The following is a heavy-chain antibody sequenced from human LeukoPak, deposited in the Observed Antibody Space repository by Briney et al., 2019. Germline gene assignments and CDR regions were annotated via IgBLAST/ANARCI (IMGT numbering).Heavy chain of an antibody. V-gene: IGHV3-7*01. CDR3: ARDKIVGATRFDY. CDR2: IRQDGGEI. D-gene: IGHD1-26*01. J-gene: IGHJ4*02. Sequence: GGSLRLSCEASGFSFSDYWMSWVRQAPGKGLEWVANIRQDGGEIYYVDSVKGRFTLSRDNTKKSLYLQMNSLRAEDTAVYYCARDKIVGATRFDYWGRGTLVAVSS. CDR1: GFSFSDYW.